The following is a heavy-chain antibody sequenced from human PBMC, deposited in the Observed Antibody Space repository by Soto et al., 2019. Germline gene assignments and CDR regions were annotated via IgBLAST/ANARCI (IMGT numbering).Heavy chain of an antibody. J-gene: IGHJ3*02. CDR2: IYYSGST. V-gene: IGHV4-59*01. CDR3: ARDLWASGAFDI. CDR1: GGSISSYY. D-gene: IGHD3-16*01. Sequence: QVQLQESGPGLVKPSETLSLTCTVSGGSISSYYWSWIRQPPGKGLEWIGYIYYSGSTNYNPSLKSRVTISVDTSKNQFSLKLSSVTAADTAVYYCARDLWASGAFDIRGQGTMVTVSS.